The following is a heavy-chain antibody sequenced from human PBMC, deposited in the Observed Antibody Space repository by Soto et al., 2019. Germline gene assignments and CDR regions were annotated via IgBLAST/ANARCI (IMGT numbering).Heavy chain of an antibody. CDR1: GGSISSGGYY. CDR3: ARDAIGYRTIDY. V-gene: IGHV4-31*03. J-gene: IGHJ4*02. D-gene: IGHD5-12*01. Sequence: PSETLSLTCTVSGGSISSGGYYWSWIRQHPGKGLEWIGYIYYSGSTYYNPSLKSRVTISVDTSKNQFSLKLSSVTAADTAVYYCARDAIGYRTIDYWGQGTLVTVSS. CDR2: IYYSGST.